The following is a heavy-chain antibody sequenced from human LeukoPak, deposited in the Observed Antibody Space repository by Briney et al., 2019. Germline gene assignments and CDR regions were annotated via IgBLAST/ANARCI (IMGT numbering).Heavy chain of an antibody. V-gene: IGHV4-61*02. CDR2: IYTSGST. CDR3: ARGATYYYDSSGHSNSDDAFDI. J-gene: IGHJ3*02. CDR1: GGSISSGSYY. D-gene: IGHD3-22*01. Sequence: SQTLSLTCTVSGGSISSGSYYWSWIRQPAGKGLEWIGRIYTSGSTNYNPSLKSRVTISVDTSKNQFSLKLSSVTAADTAVYYCARGATYYYDSSGHSNSDDAFDIWGQGTMVTVSS.